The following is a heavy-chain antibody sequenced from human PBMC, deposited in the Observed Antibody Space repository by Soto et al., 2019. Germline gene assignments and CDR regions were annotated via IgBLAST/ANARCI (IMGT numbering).Heavy chain of an antibody. J-gene: IGHJ4*02. V-gene: IGHV3-33*01. Sequence: QVQLVESGGGVVQPGRSLRLSCAASGFSFSTYGMHWVRQAPGNGLECVAVIWFDGSNKQYADSVKGRFTISRDNSKNTLYLQMNSLIVEDTAVYYCARDNSDSGGYYYFDYWGQGTLVTVSS. D-gene: IGHD3-22*01. CDR2: IWFDGSNK. CDR3: ARDNSDSGGYYYFDY. CDR1: GFSFSTYG.